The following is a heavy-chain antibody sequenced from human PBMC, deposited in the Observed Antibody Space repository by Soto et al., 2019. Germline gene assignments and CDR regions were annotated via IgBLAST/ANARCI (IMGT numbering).Heavy chain of an antibody. CDR1: GFTFSIYA. V-gene: IGHV3-23*01. Sequence: HPGGSLRLSCAASGFTFSIYAMSWVRQAPGKGLEWVSAISDGGGSTYYADSVKGRFTISRDNSKNTVYLQMDSLRAGDTALYYCAKDPSSGWPHEAFDIWGQGTMVTVS. CDR2: ISDGGGST. J-gene: IGHJ3*02. D-gene: IGHD6-19*01. CDR3: AKDPSSGWPHEAFDI.